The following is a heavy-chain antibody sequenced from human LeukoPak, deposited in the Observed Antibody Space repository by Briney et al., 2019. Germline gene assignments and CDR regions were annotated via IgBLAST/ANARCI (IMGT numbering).Heavy chain of an antibody. CDR2: ISDYNGNT. CDR1: GYTFTSYG. CDR3: AREDHQLAPYFDY. D-gene: IGHD2-2*01. J-gene: IGHJ4*02. V-gene: IGHV1-18*01. Sequence: ASVKVSCKASGYTFTSYGISWVRQAPGQGLEWMGWISDYNGNTNYAQRFQGRVTMTTDTSTSTAYMELRSLRSDDTAMYYCAREDHQLAPYFDYWGQGTLVIVSS.